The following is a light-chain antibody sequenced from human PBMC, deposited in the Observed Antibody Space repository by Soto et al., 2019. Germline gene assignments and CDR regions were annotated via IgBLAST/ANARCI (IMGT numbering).Light chain of an antibody. V-gene: IGKV3-20*01. CDR1: HSVSSSY. CDR3: QQYNNWPPT. Sequence: ETVLTQSPGTLSLSPGERAILSCRASHSVSSSYLAWYQLKPGQAPRLLIYGASSRATGIPDRFSGSGSGTDFTLTISRLEPEDFAVYYCQQYNNWPPTFGQGTRLEIK. J-gene: IGKJ5*01. CDR2: GAS.